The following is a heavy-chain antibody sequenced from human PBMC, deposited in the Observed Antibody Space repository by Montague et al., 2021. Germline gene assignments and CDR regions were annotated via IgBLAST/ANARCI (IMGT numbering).Heavy chain of an antibody. J-gene: IGHJ3*02. V-gene: IGHV4-4*07. Sequence: SETLSLTCSVSGDSISSYEYYWTWIRQPAGRGLEWIGCVYKRGGTNTNPSLRSRLTLSVDTSKNHFSLTLTSVTAADTAVYFCARDSPVVEPWVGVHKGAFDIWGQGTMVTVSS. D-gene: IGHD3-10*01. CDR1: GDSISSYEYY. CDR2: VYKRGGT. CDR3: ARDSPVVEPWVGVHKGAFDI.